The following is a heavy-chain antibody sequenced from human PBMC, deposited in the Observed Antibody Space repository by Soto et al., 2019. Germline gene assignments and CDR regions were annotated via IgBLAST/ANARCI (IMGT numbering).Heavy chain of an antibody. Sequence: EVQLLQSGGGLVQPGGSLRLSCEASGFSFTFYAMSWVRQAPGKGLEWVSAISGNGATTFYADSMKGRFTISRDNSRDTLYLQMNRLRAEDTAVYFCAREQCSPLDRYCADGGVDWVDPWARGTLVTVSS. CDR1: GFSFTFYA. CDR3: AREQCSPLDRYCADGGVDWVDP. J-gene: IGHJ5*02. D-gene: IGHD2-8*01. CDR2: ISGNGATT. V-gene: IGHV3-23*01.